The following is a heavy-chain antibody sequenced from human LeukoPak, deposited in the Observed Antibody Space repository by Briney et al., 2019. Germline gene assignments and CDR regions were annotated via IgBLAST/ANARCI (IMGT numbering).Heavy chain of an antibody. CDR3: ARDWRGSYFPDY. V-gene: IGHV1-2*02. CDR2: INPNSGDT. J-gene: IGHJ4*02. Sequence: GASVKVSCKASGYTFSDYYIHWVRQAPGQGLEWMGWINPNSGDTNYAHKFQGRVTMTRDTSISTAYMELSRLRSDDTAVYYCARDWRGSYFPDYWGQGTLVTVSS. CDR1: GYTFSDYY. D-gene: IGHD1-26*01.